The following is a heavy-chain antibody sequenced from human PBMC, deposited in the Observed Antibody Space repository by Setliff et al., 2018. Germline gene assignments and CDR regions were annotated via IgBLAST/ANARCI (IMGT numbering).Heavy chain of an antibody. Sequence: SETLSLTCTVSGGSISSYYWSWIRQPPGKGLEWIGYIYYSGSTNYNPSLKSRVTISVDTSKNQFSLKLSSVTAADTAVYYCARVALVVVIGNAFDIWGQGTMVTVSS. D-gene: IGHD2-21*01. CDR1: GGSISSYY. CDR3: ARVALVVVIGNAFDI. V-gene: IGHV4-59*12. CDR2: IYYSGST. J-gene: IGHJ3*02.